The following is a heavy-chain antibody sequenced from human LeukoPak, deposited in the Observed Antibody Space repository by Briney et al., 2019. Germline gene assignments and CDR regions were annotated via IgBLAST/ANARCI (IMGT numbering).Heavy chain of an antibody. J-gene: IGHJ4*02. CDR3: ARGKLRFLEWLSLGLDY. V-gene: IGHV3-33*01. D-gene: IGHD3-3*01. CDR2: IWYDGSNK. CDR1: GFTFSSYG. Sequence: GGSLRLSCAASGFTFSSYGMHWVRQAPGKGLEWVAVIWYDGSNKYYADSVKGRFTISRDNPKNTLYLQMNSLRAEDTAVYYCARGKLRFLEWLSLGLDYWGQGTLVTVSS.